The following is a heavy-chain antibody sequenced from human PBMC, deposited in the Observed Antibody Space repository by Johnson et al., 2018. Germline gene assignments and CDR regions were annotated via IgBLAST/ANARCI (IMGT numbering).Heavy chain of an antibody. D-gene: IGHD1-26*01. J-gene: IGHJ3*02. V-gene: IGHV3-30*18. Sequence: QVQLQESGGGVVQPGRSLRLSCAASGFTFSSYGMHWVRQAPGKGLEWVAVISYDGSNKYYTDSVKGRFTISRDNSKNTLYLQMNSLRAEDTAVYYWAKDQSPEVGVDPFDIWGQGTMVTVSS. CDR3: AKDQSPEVGVDPFDI. CDR1: GFTFSSYG. CDR2: ISYDGSNK.